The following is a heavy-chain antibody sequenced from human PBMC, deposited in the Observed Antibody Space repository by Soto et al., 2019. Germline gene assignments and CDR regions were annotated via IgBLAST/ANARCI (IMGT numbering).Heavy chain of an antibody. Sequence: SVKVSCKTSGGTFSSYAISWVRQAPGQGLEWMGGIIPIFGTANYAQKFQGRVTITADKSTSTAYMELSSLRSEDTAVYYCARGDTMIVARYYYYYGMDVWGQGTTVTVSS. CDR3: ARGDTMIVARYYYYYGMDV. J-gene: IGHJ6*02. CDR2: IIPIFGTA. CDR1: GGTFSSYA. V-gene: IGHV1-69*06. D-gene: IGHD3-22*01.